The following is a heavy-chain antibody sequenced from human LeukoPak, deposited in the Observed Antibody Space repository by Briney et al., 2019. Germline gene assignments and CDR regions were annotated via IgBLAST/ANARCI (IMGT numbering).Heavy chain of an antibody. D-gene: IGHD5-24*01. CDR3: AREVESNQPPWFDS. V-gene: IGHV4-4*09. Sequence: SDTLSLLCTVSVHLIRSYYWSWPRQPTGKGLEWIGYFYTSGSTNYDDSLKSRVTISVDTSKNQFYLKLSSVTAADTAVYYCAREVESNQPPWFDSWGQEAPVTSAS. CDR1: VHLIRSYY. J-gene: IGHJ5*01. CDR2: FYTSGST.